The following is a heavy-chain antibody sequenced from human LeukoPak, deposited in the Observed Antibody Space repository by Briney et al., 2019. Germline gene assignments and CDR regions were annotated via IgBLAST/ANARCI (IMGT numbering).Heavy chain of an antibody. CDR2: IYDSGST. CDR3: ARLDYYDSSGLIDY. J-gene: IGHJ4*02. Sequence: PSETLSLTCTVSGGAITSRNYYWGWIRQPPGKGLEWIGTIYDSGSTYYNPSLKSRVTISVDTSKNQFPLKLNSVTAADTPVYYSARLDYYDSSGLIDYWGQGTLVIVSS. D-gene: IGHD3-22*01. V-gene: IGHV4-39*01. CDR1: GGAITSRNYY.